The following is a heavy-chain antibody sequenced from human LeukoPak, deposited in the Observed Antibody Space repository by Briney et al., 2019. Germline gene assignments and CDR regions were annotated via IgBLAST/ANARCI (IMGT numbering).Heavy chain of an antibody. V-gene: IGHV1-2*02. D-gene: IGHD1-14*01. Sequence: ASVKVSCKASGYTFTSYGISWVRQAPGQGLEWMGWINPTSGVTKFAQKFQGRVIMTRDTSISTAYMELSRLRSDDTAIYYCARGPESLDYMDVWGKGTTVTVS. CDR3: ARGPESLDYMDV. CDR1: GYTFTSYG. CDR2: INPTSGVT. J-gene: IGHJ6*03.